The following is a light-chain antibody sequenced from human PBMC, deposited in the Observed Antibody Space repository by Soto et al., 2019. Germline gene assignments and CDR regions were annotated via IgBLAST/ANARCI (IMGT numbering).Light chain of an antibody. CDR1: QSVAGN. CDR3: QEYNNWSS. V-gene: IGKV3-15*01. CDR2: GTS. Sequence: RVTTQSPATLSVSPGERATLSCRASQSVAGNLAWDQQKPGQAPRLLIYGTSIRANGIPARFSGSGSGTEFTLTISSLQSEDFAVFYCQEYNNWSSFGQGTKVEIK. J-gene: IGKJ1*01.